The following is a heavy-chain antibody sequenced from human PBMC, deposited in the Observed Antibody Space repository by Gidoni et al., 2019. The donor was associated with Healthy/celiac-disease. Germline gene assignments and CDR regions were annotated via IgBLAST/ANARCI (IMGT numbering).Heavy chain of an antibody. CDR3: ARDLPRGAVAAAFDI. V-gene: IGHV1-69*01. D-gene: IGHD6-19*01. CDR2: IIPILGTA. Sequence: QVQLVQSGAEVTKPGYSVKVSCEPSGGTFSSYAISWVRQAPGQGLEWLGGIIPILGTANYAQKFQGRVTITADESTSTAYMELSSLRSEDTAVYYCARDLPRGAVAAAFDIWGQGTMVTVSS. CDR1: GGTFSSYA. J-gene: IGHJ3*02.